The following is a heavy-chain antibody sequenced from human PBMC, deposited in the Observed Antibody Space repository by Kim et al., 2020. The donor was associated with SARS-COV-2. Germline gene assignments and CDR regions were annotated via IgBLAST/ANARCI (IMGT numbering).Heavy chain of an antibody. CDR1: GFTFTSSA. Sequence: SVKVSCKASGFTFTSSAVQWVRQARGQRLEWIGWIVVGSGNTNYAQKFQERVTITRDMSTSTAYMELSSLRSEDTAVYYCAADMGYCSGGSCYSLRYYYYGMDVWGQGTTVTVSS. CDR3: AADMGYCSGGSCYSLRYYYYGMDV. CDR2: IVVGSGNT. V-gene: IGHV1-58*01. J-gene: IGHJ6*02. D-gene: IGHD2-15*01.